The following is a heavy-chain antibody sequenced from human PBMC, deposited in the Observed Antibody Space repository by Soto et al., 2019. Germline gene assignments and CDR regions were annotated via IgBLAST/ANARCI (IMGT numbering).Heavy chain of an antibody. CDR1: GGSVSSGSYY. J-gene: IGHJ6*02. Sequence: QVQLQESGPGLVKPSETLSLTCTVSGGSVSSGSYYWSWIRQPPGKGLEWIGYIDYSGSTNYNPSLKSRVTISVDTSKNQFSLKLSFVTAADTAVYYCAREHLRVLDRYYYYYGMDVWGQGTTVTVSS. V-gene: IGHV4-61*01. CDR2: IDYSGST. D-gene: IGHD3-3*01. CDR3: AREHLRVLDRYYYYYGMDV.